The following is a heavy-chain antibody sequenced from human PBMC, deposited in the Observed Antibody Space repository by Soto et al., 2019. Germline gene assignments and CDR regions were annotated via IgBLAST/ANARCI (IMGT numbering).Heavy chain of an antibody. CDR1: GGSISSYY. Sequence: SETLSLTCTVSGGSISSYYWSWIRQPPGKGLEWIGYIYYSGSTNYNPPLKSRVTISVDTSKNQFSLKLSSVTAADTAVYYCASTAAAVDWFDPWGQGTLVTVSS. CDR3: ASTAAAVDWFDP. V-gene: IGHV4-59*01. CDR2: IYYSGST. J-gene: IGHJ5*02. D-gene: IGHD6-13*01.